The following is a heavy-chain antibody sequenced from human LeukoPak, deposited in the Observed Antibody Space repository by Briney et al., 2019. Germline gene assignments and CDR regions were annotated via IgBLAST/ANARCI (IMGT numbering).Heavy chain of an antibody. CDR2: INHSGST. V-gene: IGHV4-34*01. Sequence: PSETLSLTCAVYGGSFSGYYWSWLAQAPGQGLKGMGEINHSGSTNYNPSPKNRVTISVDTSKNQFSLKLSSVAAADTAVYYCARPGSSSSWYGGWFDPWGQGPLVTVST. J-gene: IGHJ5*02. CDR3: ARPGSSSSWYGGWFDP. CDR1: GGSFSGYY. D-gene: IGHD6-13*01.